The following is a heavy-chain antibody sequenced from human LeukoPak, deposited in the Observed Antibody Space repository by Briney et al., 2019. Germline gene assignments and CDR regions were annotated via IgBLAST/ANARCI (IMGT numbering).Heavy chain of an antibody. CDR2: IYYSGST. V-gene: IGHV4-31*03. J-gene: IGHJ4*02. CDR3: ARKLGPPLMLGRYFDY. Sequence: SQTLSLTCTVSGGSITSGGYYWSWIRQHPGKGLEWIGCIYYSGSTHYNPSLKSRVTISVDTSKNQFSLELSFVTAADTAVYYCARKLGPPLMLGRYFDYWGQGTLVTVSS. CDR1: GGSITSGGYY. D-gene: IGHD2-8*01.